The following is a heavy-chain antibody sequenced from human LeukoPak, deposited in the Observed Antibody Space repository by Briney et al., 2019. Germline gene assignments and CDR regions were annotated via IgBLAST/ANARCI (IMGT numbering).Heavy chain of an antibody. CDR3: ARGHYDSSGYYSGYFDS. CDR1: GGSISSSAW. Sequence: SVTLSLTCAVSGGSISSSAWWSWVRQPPGKGLGWIAEIYHSGSTNYNPSLQSRVTISVDKSKNQFSLKLSSVTAADTAIYYCARGHYDSSGYYSGYFDSWGQGTLVTVSS. CDR2: IYHSGST. J-gene: IGHJ4*02. D-gene: IGHD3-22*01. V-gene: IGHV4-4*02.